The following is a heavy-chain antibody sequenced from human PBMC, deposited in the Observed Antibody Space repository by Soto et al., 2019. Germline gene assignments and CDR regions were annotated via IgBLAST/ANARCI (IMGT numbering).Heavy chain of an antibody. CDR1: GFIFSSYA. D-gene: IGHD2-2*01. CDR2: IGESGTPT. J-gene: IGHJ6*02. CDR3: ARYIPGVRYYGMDV. V-gene: IGHV3-23*01. Sequence: PGGSLRLSCAASGFIFSSYAMKWFRQAPGKGLEWVSLIGESGTPTYYADSVKGRFTISRDNSGNTLFLEMYSLRAEDTAVYYCARYIPGVRYYGMDVWGQGTTVTVSS.